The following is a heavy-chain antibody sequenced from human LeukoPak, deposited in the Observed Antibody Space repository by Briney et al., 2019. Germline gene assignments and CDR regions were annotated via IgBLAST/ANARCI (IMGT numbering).Heavy chain of an antibody. V-gene: IGHV4-34*01. CDR1: GGSFSGYY. CDR2: INHSGST. J-gene: IGHJ5*02. Sequence: SETLSLTCAVYGGSFSGYYWSWIRQPPGKGLEWFGEINHSGSTNYNPSLKSRVTISVDTSKNQFSLKLSSVTAADTAVYCCARASSWYEDWFDPWGQGTLVTVSS. CDR3: ARASSWYEDWFDP. D-gene: IGHD6-13*01.